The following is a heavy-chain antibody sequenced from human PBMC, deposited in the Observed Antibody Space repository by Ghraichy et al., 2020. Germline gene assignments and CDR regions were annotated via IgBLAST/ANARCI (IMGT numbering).Heavy chain of an antibody. CDR3: ARGYCSSTSCYLDT. CDR2: MTPNSANT. J-gene: IGHJ5*02. CDR1: GYTFTSYD. V-gene: IGHV1-8*01. Sequence: ASVKVSCKASGYTFTSYDINWVRQATGQGLEWIGWMTPNSANTGFAQKFLGRVTMTRDTSISTAYMELSSLTSEDTAVYYCARGYCSSTSCYLDTWGQGTLVTVSS. D-gene: IGHD2-2*01.